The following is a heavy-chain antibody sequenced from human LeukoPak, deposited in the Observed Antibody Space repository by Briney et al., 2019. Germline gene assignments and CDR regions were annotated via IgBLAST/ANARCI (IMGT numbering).Heavy chain of an antibody. Sequence: GGSLRLSCAASGFTFSSYAMSWVRQAPGKGLEWVSGISSNSGGIDYADSVKGRFTISRDNAKNTLYLQMNSLRPEDTALYYCAKDVQMTRNDYYNYFDYWGQGTLVTVSS. CDR3: AKDVQMTRNDYYNYFDY. CDR2: ISSNSGGI. J-gene: IGHJ4*02. V-gene: IGHV3-9*01. D-gene: IGHD4/OR15-4a*01. CDR1: GFTFSSYA.